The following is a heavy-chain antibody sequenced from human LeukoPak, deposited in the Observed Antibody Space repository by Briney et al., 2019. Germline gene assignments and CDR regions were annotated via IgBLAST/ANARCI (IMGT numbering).Heavy chain of an antibody. Sequence: GGSLRLSCATSGFIFSSCAMSWVRQAPGKGLEWVSVISGSGGSTNYAESVKGRFTISRDNSKNTLYLQMNSLRVEDTAVYYCAKHRGREGGYPFDYWGQGTLVTVSS. D-gene: IGHD5-12*01. CDR1: GFIFSSCA. CDR2: ISGSGGST. J-gene: IGHJ4*02. V-gene: IGHV3-23*01. CDR3: AKHRGREGGYPFDY.